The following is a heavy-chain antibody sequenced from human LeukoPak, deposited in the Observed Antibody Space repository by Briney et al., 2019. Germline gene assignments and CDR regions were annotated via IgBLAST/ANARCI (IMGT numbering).Heavy chain of an antibody. CDR3: ARPSGWDAFVVDY. V-gene: IGHV4-39*07. D-gene: IGHD6-19*01. J-gene: IGHJ4*02. CDR1: GGSISSSSYY. CDR2: IYYSGST. Sequence: SETLSLTCTVSGGSISSSSYYWGWIRQPPGKGLEWIGSIYYSGSTYYNPSLKSRVTISVDTSKNQFSLKLSSVTAADTAVYYCARPSGWDAFVVDYWGQGTLVTVSS.